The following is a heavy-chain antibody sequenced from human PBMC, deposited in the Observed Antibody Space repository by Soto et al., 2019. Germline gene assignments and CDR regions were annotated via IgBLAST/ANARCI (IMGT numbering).Heavy chain of an antibody. CDR1: GYTFTSYA. D-gene: IGHD6-19*01. CDR2: INGGNGNT. CDR3: ARDGAVAGDSNFYY. Sequence: QVQLVQSGAEVKKPGASVKVSCKASGYTFTSYAMHWVRQAPGQRLEWMGWINGGNGNTKYSQKFQGRVTITRDTSASTAYMELSSLRSEDTAVYYCARDGAVAGDSNFYYLGQGTLVTVSS. J-gene: IGHJ4*02. V-gene: IGHV1-3*01.